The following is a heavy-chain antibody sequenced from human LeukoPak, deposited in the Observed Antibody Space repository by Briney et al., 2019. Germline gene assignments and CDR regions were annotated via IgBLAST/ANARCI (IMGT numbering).Heavy chain of an antibody. J-gene: IGHJ6*03. Sequence: ASVKVSCKASGYTFTGYYMHWVRQAPGQGLEWMGWINPNSGGTNYAQKLQGRVTMTTDTSTSTAYMELRSLRSDDPAVYYCARVSRSYYGSGSYYNGYYYYYYMDVWGKGTTVTISS. CDR3: ARVSRSYYGSGSYYNGYYYYYYMDV. V-gene: IGHV1-2*02. D-gene: IGHD3-10*01. CDR1: GYTFTGYY. CDR2: INPNSGGT.